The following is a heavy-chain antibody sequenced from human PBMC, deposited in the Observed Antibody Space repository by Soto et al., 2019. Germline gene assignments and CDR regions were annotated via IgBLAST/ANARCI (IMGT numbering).Heavy chain of an antibody. Sequence: QVQLVQSGAEVKKPGASVKVSCKASGYTFTSYYMHWVRQAPGQGLEWMGIINPSGGSTSYAQKLQGRVTMTGDTSTSTGYMELSSLISEDTAVYYCALNLGATTPFVIDYWGQVTMVTVSS. CDR1: GYTFTSYY. V-gene: IGHV1-46*04. D-gene: IGHD1-1*01. CDR2: INPSGGST. J-gene: IGHJ4*02. CDR3: ALNLGATTPFVIDY.